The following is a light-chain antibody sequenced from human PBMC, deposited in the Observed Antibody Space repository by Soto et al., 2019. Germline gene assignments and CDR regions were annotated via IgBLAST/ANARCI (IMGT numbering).Light chain of an antibody. V-gene: IGKV1-5*01. Sequence: DIQMTQSPSTLSASVGDRVAITCRASQRVSTWLAWYQQTPGTAPRLLIHGASTLNSGVPSRFSGSGSGTEFTLTISSLQVDDFATYYCQQFFNYPWTFGQGTTV. CDR3: QQFFNYPWT. CDR1: QRVSTW. J-gene: IGKJ1*01. CDR2: GAS.